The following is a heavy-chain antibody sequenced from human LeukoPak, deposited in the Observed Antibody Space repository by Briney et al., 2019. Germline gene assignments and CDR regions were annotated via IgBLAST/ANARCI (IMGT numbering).Heavy chain of an antibody. CDR2: ISGSGGST. CDR3: ARGGDYFDY. Sequence: PGGSLRLSCAASGFTFSSYAMGWVRQAPGKGLEWVSAISGSGGSTYYADSVKGRFTVSRDNSKHTLYLQMNSLRAEDTAVYYCARGGDYFDYWGQGTLVTVSS. CDR1: GFTFSSYA. D-gene: IGHD3-16*01. V-gene: IGHV3-23*01. J-gene: IGHJ4*02.